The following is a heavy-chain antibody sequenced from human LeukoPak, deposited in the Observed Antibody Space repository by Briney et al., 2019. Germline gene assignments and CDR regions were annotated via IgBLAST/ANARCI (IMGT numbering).Heavy chain of an antibody. D-gene: IGHD6-6*01. CDR2: INHSGST. CDR1: GGSFSGYY. CDR3: ARGTGSIAARSPYYYYGMDV. J-gene: IGHJ6*02. V-gene: IGHV4-34*01. Sequence: SETLSLTCAVYGGSFSGYYWSWIRQPPGKGLEWIGEINHSGSTNYNPSLKSRVTISVDTSKSQFSLKLSSVTAADTAVYYCARGTGSIAARSPYYYYGMDVWGQGTTVTVSS.